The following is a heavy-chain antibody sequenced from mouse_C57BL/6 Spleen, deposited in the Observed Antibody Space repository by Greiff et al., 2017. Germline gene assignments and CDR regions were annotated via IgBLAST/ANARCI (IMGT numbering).Heavy chain of an antibody. V-gene: IGHV1-61*01. CDR3: ARCWDGDGGGYFDY. J-gene: IGHJ2*01. Sequence: VQLQQPGAELVRPGSSVKLSCKASGYTFTSSWLDWVKQRPGQGLEWIGNIYPSDSEPHYNQKFKDKATLTVDKSSGTAYMQLSSLTSEDSAVYYCARCWDGDGGGYFDYWGQGTTLTVSS. D-gene: IGHD4-1*01. CDR2: IYPSDSEP. CDR1: GYTFTSSW.